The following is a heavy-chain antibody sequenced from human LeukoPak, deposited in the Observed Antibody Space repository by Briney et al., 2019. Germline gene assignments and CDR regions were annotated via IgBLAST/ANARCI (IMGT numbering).Heavy chain of an antibody. CDR3: ARGVWDGYNLDYYYMDV. V-gene: IGHV3-53*01. Sequence: GGSLRLSCAASGFTVSSNYMTWVRQAPGKGLEWVSVIYSGGSTYYTDSVKGRFTIPRDSSKNTLYLQMNGLRAEDTAVYYCARGVWDGYNLDYYYMDVWGKGTTVTVSS. CDR2: IYSGGST. CDR1: GFTVSSNY. D-gene: IGHD5-24*01. J-gene: IGHJ6*03.